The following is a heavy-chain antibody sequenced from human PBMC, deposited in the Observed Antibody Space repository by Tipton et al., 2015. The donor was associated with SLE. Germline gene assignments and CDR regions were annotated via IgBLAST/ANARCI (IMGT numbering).Heavy chain of an antibody. CDR3: ASWYSSPRGYYGMDV. D-gene: IGHD6-13*01. Sequence: LRLPCTVSGGSISSSSYYWGWIRQPPGKGLEWIGSIYYSGSTYYNPSLKSRVTISVDTSKNQFSLKLSSVTAADTAVYYCASWYSSPRGYYGMDVWGQGTTVTVSS. CDR2: IYYSGST. CDR1: GGSISSSSYY. J-gene: IGHJ6*02. V-gene: IGHV4-39*07.